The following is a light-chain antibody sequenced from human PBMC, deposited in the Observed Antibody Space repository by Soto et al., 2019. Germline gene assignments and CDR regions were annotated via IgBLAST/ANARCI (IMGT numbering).Light chain of an antibody. J-gene: IGKJ3*01. CDR2: GAS. Sequence: EIVMTQSPATLSVSPGVRATLSCRASQSVSSKLAWYQQKPGQAPRLLIYGASTRATGIPARFSGSGSGTEFTLTISSLQSEDFAVYYCQQYNNWPLTFGPGTKVDIK. CDR1: QSVSSK. V-gene: IGKV3-15*01. CDR3: QQYNNWPLT.